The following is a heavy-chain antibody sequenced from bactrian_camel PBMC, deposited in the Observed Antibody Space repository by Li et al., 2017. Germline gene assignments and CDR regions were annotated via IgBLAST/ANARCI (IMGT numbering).Heavy chain of an antibody. CDR3: SVATTSGTFNY. CDR2: INNNGGRS. CDR1: GFTFSSYD. D-gene: IGHD5*01. J-gene: IGHJ4*01. V-gene: IGHV3S40*01. Sequence: VQLVESGGGLVQAGGSLRLSCAASGFTFSSYDMSWVRQAPGKGLEWVSTINNNGGRSWAADSVKGRFAISRDNAKNTVYLQMNSLKPEDTALYYCSVATTSGTFNYWGQGTQVTVS.